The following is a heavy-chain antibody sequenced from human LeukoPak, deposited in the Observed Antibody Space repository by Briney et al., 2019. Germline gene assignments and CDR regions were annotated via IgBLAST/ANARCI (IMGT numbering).Heavy chain of an antibody. V-gene: IGHV4-59*01. CDR3: ARGRSGFGGNSDS. CDR1: GGSMSSYY. CDR2: IYYSGNT. Sequence: SETLSLTCNVSGGSMSSYYWNWIRQPPGKELEGIGYIYYSGNTNYNPSLQSRVTISVDTSKNQFSLKLSSVTAADAAVYYCARGRSGFGGNSDSWGQGTLVTVSS. D-gene: IGHD4-23*01. J-gene: IGHJ4*02.